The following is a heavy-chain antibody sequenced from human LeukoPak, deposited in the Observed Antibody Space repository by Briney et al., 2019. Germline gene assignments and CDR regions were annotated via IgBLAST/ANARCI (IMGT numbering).Heavy chain of an antibody. CDR3: ARDQSGSGGWYFDY. CDR2: ISSSGSTI. D-gene: IGHD6-19*01. V-gene: IGHV3-48*03. J-gene: IGHJ4*02. CDR1: GFTFSSYE. Sequence: GGSPRLSCAASGFTFSSYEMNWVRQAPGKGLEWVSYISSSGSTIYYADPVKGRFTISRDNAKTSLYLQMNSLRAEDTAVYYCARDQSGSGGWYFDYWGQGTLVTVSS.